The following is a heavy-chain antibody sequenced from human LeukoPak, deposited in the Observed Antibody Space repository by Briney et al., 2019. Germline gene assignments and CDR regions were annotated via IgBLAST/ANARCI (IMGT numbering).Heavy chain of an antibody. CDR2: INHSGST. Sequence: SETLSLTCAVYGGSFSGYYWSWIRQPPGKGLEWIGEINHSGSTNYNPSLKSRVTISVDTSKNQFSLKLSSVTAADTAAYYCARGGTVVTLYYFDYWGQGTLVTVSS. D-gene: IGHD4-23*01. CDR3: ARGGTVVTLYYFDY. J-gene: IGHJ4*02. CDR1: GGSFSGYY. V-gene: IGHV4-34*01.